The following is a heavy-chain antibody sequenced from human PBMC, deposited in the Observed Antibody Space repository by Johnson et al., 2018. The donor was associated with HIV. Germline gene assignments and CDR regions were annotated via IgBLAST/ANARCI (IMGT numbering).Heavy chain of an antibody. V-gene: IGHV3-30*14. CDR1: GFTFSTYA. J-gene: IGHJ3*02. Sequence: QVQLVESGGGLVKPGGSLRLSCAASGFTFSTYAMHWVRQAPGKGLEWVAVISYDGSNKYYADSVKGRFSISRDNSKNTVYLQMHSLRPEDTAVYYCATIWPGNFAFDIWGQGTMVTVSS. CDR3: ATIWPGNFAFDI. D-gene: IGHD2-2*02. CDR2: ISYDGSNK.